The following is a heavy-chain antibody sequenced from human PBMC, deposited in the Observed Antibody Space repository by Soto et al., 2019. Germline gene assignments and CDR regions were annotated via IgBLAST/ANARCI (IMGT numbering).Heavy chain of an antibody. V-gene: IGHV5-10-1*01. J-gene: IGHJ4*02. CDR3: ASTIIAAAGTSDY. Sequence: GASLKISCKGSGYSLTSYWISWVRQMPGKGLEWVGRIDPSDSYTNYSPSFQGHVTISADKSISTAYLQWSSLKASDTAMYYCASTIIAAAGTSDYWGQGTLVTVSS. CDR1: GYSLTSYW. CDR2: IDPSDSYT. D-gene: IGHD6-13*01.